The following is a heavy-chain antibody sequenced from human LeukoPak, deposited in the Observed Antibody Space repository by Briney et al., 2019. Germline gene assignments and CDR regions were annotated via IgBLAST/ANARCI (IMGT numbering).Heavy chain of an antibody. Sequence: SETLSLTCTVSGGSVSGASVGRDAHFWNWIRQAPGKGLEWIGYIYQSGSTYFNPSLKSRVSISIDTSKNQFSLKLSSVTAADTAVHYCARVNCRGGSCYFGFYYYYVDVWGKGTTVTVSS. CDR1: GASVGRDAHF. V-gene: IGHV4-30-2*01. J-gene: IGHJ6*03. D-gene: IGHD2-15*01. CDR2: IYQSGST. CDR3: ARVNCRGGSCYFGFYYYYVDV.